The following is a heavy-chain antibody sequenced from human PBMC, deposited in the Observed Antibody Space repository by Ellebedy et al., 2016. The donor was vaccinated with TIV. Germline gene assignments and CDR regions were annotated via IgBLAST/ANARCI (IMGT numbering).Heavy chain of an antibody. CDR1: GDSIRSYH. Sequence: MPSETLSHTCTVSGDSIRSYHWWSWIRQPPGKGLEWIGYTFYSGSTNYNPSLKSRVTISVDTSKNQFSLKLSSVTAADTAVYYCASGPNQDFFDYWGQGTLVTVSS. D-gene: IGHD1-14*01. V-gene: IGHV4-59*01. J-gene: IGHJ4*02. CDR2: TFYSGST. CDR3: ASGPNQDFFDY.